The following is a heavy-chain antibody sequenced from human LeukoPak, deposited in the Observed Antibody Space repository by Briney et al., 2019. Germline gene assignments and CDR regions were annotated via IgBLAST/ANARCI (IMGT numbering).Heavy chain of an antibody. CDR1: GFTFSSYE. Sequence: GGSLRLSCAASGFTFSSYEMNWVRQAPGKGLEWVSYISSSGSTIYYADSVKGRFTISRDNSKNTLYLQMNSLRAEDTAVYYCAKDLVGAADYWGQGTLVTVSS. V-gene: IGHV3-48*03. J-gene: IGHJ4*02. CDR2: ISSSGSTI. D-gene: IGHD1-26*01. CDR3: AKDLVGAADY.